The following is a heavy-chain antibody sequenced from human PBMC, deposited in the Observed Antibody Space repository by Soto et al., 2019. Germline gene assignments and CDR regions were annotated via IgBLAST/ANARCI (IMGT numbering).Heavy chain of an antibody. CDR1: GGSISSSSYY. J-gene: IGHJ4*02. CDR2: IYYSGST. V-gene: IGHV4-39*01. Sequence: QLQLQESGPGLVKPSETLSLTCTVSGGSISSSSYYWGWIRQPPGKGLEWIGSIYYSGSTYYNPPPKGRVTIPEDTPKNNFPLKLSSVTAADTAVYYCARHPIYYDSSGYYGFDSWGQGTLVTVSS. CDR3: ARHPIYYDSSGYYGFDS. D-gene: IGHD3-22*01.